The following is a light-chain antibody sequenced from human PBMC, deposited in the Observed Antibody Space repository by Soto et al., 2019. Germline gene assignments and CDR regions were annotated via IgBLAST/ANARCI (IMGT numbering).Light chain of an antibody. J-gene: IGKJ1*01. CDR1: QSVSNSY. Sequence: DIVLTQSPGTLYLSPGARATLSCRASQSVSNSYFAWYQQKPGQAPRLLIYGSSSRATGIPDMFRGSGSVTGFTPTISRLEPEDFAVYHCQQYAISPWTFGQGTKVEI. CDR3: QQYAISPWT. CDR2: GSS. V-gene: IGKV3-20*01.